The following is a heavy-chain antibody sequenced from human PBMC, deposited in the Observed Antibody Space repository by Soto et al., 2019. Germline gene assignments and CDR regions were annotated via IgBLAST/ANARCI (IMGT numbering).Heavy chain of an antibody. CDR3: ARLGYCTGTSCYTFDS. D-gene: IGHD2-2*02. CDR1: GYSFTSYW. Sequence: PVKSLKISGQGSGYSFTSYWIGWVRQRRGKGLEWMGRINPSDSYTTYSPSFQGHVTISTDKSFSTAYLQWSGLKASDTAMYYCARLGYCTGTSCYTFDSWGQGTLVTVSS. CDR2: INPSDSYT. V-gene: IGHV5-10-1*01. J-gene: IGHJ4*02.